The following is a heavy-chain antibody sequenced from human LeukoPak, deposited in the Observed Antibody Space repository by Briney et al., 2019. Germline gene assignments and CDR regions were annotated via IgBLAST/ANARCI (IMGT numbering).Heavy chain of an antibody. J-gene: IGHJ6*02. D-gene: IGHD3-10*01. Sequence: RASVKVSCKASGGSFSTYAISWVRQAPRQALEWMGGIIPFFGTPSYAQKFHGRVTITADESTNTAYMEVSSLRSEDTALYYCARYKVPPHQDSSMVPGVYYYYGMDVWGLGTTVTVSS. CDR1: GGSFSTYA. CDR3: ARYKVPPHQDSSMVPGVYYYYGMDV. CDR2: IIPFFGTP. V-gene: IGHV1-69*13.